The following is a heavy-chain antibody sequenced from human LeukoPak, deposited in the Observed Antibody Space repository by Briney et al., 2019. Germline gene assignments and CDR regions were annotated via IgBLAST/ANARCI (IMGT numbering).Heavy chain of an antibody. CDR2: FYHSGST. Sequence: SETLSLTCTVSGGSISTDNCYWGWIRQPPGKGLEWIGSFYHSGSTYYNPSLKSRVTISVDASENQFSLKLSSMTAADTAIYYCARSLDSSGYYIFDLWGRGTLATVSS. CDR1: GGSISTDNCY. J-gene: IGHJ2*01. CDR3: ARSLDSSGYYIFDL. D-gene: IGHD3-22*01. V-gene: IGHV4-39*07.